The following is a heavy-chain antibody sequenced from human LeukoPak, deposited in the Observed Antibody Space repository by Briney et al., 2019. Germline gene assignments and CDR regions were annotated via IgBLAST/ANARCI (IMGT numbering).Heavy chain of an antibody. CDR1: GYTFIGYY. D-gene: IGHD2/OR15-2a*01. Sequence: GASVKVSCKASGYTFIGYYMHWVRQAPGQGLEWMGWINTNSGGTNYAQKFQGRVTMTRDTSISTAYMELSRLRSDDTAVYYCARAGVLPTDAFDIWGQGTMVTVSS. J-gene: IGHJ3*02. CDR2: INTNSGGT. V-gene: IGHV1-2*02. CDR3: ARAGVLPTDAFDI.